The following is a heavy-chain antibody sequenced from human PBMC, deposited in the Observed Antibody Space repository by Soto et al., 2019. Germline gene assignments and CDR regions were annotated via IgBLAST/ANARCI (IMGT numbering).Heavy chain of an antibody. CDR1: GGSLSTYY. V-gene: IGHV4-59*01. J-gene: IGHJ5*02. CDR2: MSYSGSS. D-gene: IGHD1-20*01. Sequence: SETLSLTCTVSGGSLSTYYWSWIRQPPGKGLEWIVYMSYSGSSNYNPSLKSRVTMSVDTSKNQVSLKLSSVTAADTAVYYCARTRITSTAATFDPWGQGTLVTVSS. CDR3: ARTRITSTAATFDP.